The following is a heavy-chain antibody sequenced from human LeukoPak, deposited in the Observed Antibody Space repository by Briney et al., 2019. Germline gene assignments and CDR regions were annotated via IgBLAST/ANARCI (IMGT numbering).Heavy chain of an antibody. Sequence: GGSLRLSCAVSGFTFSSYSMNWVRQAPGKGLEWVSSIGGSGGHIYYADSVKGRFTISRDNAKNSLYLQMNSLRAEDTAVYYCARSVYSSGWYVSNYWGQGTLVTVSS. CDR2: IGGSGGHI. CDR3: ARSVYSSGWYVSNY. V-gene: IGHV3-21*01. CDR1: GFTFSSYS. D-gene: IGHD6-19*01. J-gene: IGHJ4*02.